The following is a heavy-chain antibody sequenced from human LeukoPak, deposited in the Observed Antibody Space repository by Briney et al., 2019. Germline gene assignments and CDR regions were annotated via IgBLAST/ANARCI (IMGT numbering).Heavy chain of an antibody. Sequence: GESLKISCKGSGYSFTSYWIGWVRQMPGKGLEWMGIIYPGDSDTRYSPSFQGQVTISADKSISTAYLQWSSLKASDTAMYYCAREGAYEGASPKTGAFDIWGQGTMVTVSS. J-gene: IGHJ3*02. CDR1: GYSFTSYW. CDR2: IYPGDSDT. D-gene: IGHD1-26*01. V-gene: IGHV5-51*01. CDR3: AREGAYEGASPKTGAFDI.